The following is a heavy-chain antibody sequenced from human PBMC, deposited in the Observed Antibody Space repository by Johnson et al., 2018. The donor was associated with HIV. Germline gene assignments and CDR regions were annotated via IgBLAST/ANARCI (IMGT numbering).Heavy chain of an antibody. V-gene: IGHV3-48*03. Sequence: VPLVESGGGLVQPGGSLRLSCAASGFTFSSYEMNWVRQAPGQGLEWVSYISSSRSTIYYADSVKGRFTISRDNAKNSLYLQMNSLRAEDTAVYYCAREGGGCSSTSCYDAFDIWGQGTMVTVSS. CDR3: AREGGGCSSTSCYDAFDI. CDR1: GFTFSSYE. D-gene: IGHD2-2*01. J-gene: IGHJ3*02. CDR2: ISSSRSTI.